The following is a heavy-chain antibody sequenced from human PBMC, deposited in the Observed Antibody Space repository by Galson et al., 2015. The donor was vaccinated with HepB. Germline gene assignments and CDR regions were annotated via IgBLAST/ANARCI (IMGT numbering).Heavy chain of an antibody. Sequence: SVKVSCKASGYTFTSYAMNWVRQAPGQGLEWMGWINTNTGNPTYAQGFTGRFVFSLDTSVSTAYLQINSLEAEDTAVYYCAREPYPVELPTMGYFDYWGQGTLVTVSS. V-gene: IGHV7-4-1*02. J-gene: IGHJ4*02. CDR3: AREPYPVELPTMGYFDY. CDR2: INTNTGNP. CDR1: GYTFTSYA. D-gene: IGHD5-24*01.